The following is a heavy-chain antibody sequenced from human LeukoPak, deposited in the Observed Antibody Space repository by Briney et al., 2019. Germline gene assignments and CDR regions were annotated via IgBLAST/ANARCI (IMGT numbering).Heavy chain of an antibody. CDR3: ARHFRPRGGSSPFDY. V-gene: IGHV3-21*01. J-gene: IGHJ4*02. D-gene: IGHD1-26*01. CDR1: GFTFSSYS. CDR2: ISSSSSYI. Sequence: GGSLRLSCAASGFTFSSYSMNWVRQAPGKGLEWVSSISSSSSYIYYADSVKGRFTISRDNAKNSLYLQMNSLRAEDTAVYYCARHFRPRGGSSPFDYWGQGTLVTVSS.